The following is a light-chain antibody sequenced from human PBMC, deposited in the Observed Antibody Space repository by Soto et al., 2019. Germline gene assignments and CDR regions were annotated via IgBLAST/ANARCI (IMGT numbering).Light chain of an antibody. V-gene: IGLV2-14*01. CDR2: DVS. CDR1: SRDVGGSNS. CDR3: SSYTSGSTVV. J-gene: IGLJ2*01. Sequence: QSVLTQAASVSGSPGQSITISCTGTSRDVGGSNSVSWYQQHPGKAPKLLIYDVSNRPSGVSNRFSGSKSGNTASLTISGLQAEDEADYYCSSYTSGSTVVFGGGTKVTVL.